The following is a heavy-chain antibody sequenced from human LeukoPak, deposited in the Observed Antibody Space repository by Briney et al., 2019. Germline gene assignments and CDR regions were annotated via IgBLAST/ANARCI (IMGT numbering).Heavy chain of an antibody. D-gene: IGHD2-2*02. CDR3: ARSPLTDIVVVPAAIYYYYYMDV. Sequence: SVKVSCKASGGTFSSYTISWMRQAPGQGLEWIGRIIPILGIANYAQKFQGRVTITADKSTSTAYMELSSLRSEDTAVYYCARSPLTDIVVVPAAIYYYYYMDVWGKGTTVTVSS. J-gene: IGHJ6*03. CDR1: GGTFSSYT. CDR2: IIPILGIA. V-gene: IGHV1-69*02.